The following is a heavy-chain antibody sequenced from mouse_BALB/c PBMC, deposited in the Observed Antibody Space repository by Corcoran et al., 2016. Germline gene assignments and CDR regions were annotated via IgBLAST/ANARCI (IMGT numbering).Heavy chain of an antibody. V-gene: IGHV1-66*01. D-gene: IGHD3-2*01. CDR3: AMTARATYYFDY. CDR2: SVPGSGNT. CDR1: GYSFTSYY. Sequence: QVQLQQSGPELVKPGASVKISCKASGYSFTSYYIHWVKQRPGQGLEWIGWSVPGSGNTKYNEKCKGKATLTADTSSSTAYRQRSSLTSEDSAVECGAMTARATYYFDYGGQGTTLTVSS. J-gene: IGHJ2*01.